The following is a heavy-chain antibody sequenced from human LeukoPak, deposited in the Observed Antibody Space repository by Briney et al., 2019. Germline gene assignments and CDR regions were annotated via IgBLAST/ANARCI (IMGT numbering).Heavy chain of an antibody. J-gene: IGHJ5*02. CDR3: AKDSGSYLEATNNWFDP. CDR2: ISWNSGSI. CDR1: GFTFDDYA. Sequence: GGSLRLPCAASGFTFDDYAMHWVRQAPGKGLEWVSGISWNSGSIGYADSVKGRFTISRDNAKNSLYLQMNSLRAEDMALYYCAKDSGSYLEATNNWFDPWGQGTLVTVSS. V-gene: IGHV3-9*03. D-gene: IGHD1-26*01.